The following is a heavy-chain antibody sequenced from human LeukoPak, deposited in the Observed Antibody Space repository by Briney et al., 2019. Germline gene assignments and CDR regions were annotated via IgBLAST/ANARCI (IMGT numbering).Heavy chain of an antibody. J-gene: IGHJ4*02. CDR3: ARVDYGGNFDY. CDR2: IYYSGST. D-gene: IGHD4-17*01. V-gene: IGHV4-59*11. CDR1: GGSISSHY. Sequence: SETLSLTCTVSGGSISSHYWSWLRQPPGKGLEWIGYIYYSGSTNYNPSLKSRVTISVDTSKNQFSLKLSSVTAADTAVYYCARVDYGGNFDYWGQGTLVTVSS.